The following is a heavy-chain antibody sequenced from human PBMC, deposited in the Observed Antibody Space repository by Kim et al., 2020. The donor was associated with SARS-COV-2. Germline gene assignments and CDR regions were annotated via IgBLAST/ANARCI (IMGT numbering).Heavy chain of an antibody. CDR1: GFTFSSYD. Sequence: GGSLRLSCAASGFTFSSYDMHWVRQATGKGLEWVSAIGTAGDTYYPGSVKGRFTISRENAKNSLYLQMNSLRAGDTAVYYCARANYDILTGYYTGFDYWGQGTLVTVSS. V-gene: IGHV3-13*01. D-gene: IGHD3-9*01. CDR2: IGTAGDT. CDR3: ARANYDILTGYYTGFDY. J-gene: IGHJ4*02.